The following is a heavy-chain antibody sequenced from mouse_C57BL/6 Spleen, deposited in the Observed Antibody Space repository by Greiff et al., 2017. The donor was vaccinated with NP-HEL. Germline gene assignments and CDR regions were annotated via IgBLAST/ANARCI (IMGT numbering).Heavy chain of an antibody. CDR2: IDPENGDT. Sequence: VQLKESGAELVRPGASVKLSCTASGFNIKDDYMHWVKQRPEQGLEWIGWIDPENGDTEYASKFQGKATITADTSSNTAYLQLSSLTSEDTAVYYCTTRGNSNYAMDYWGQGTSVTVSS. CDR1: GFNIKDDY. CDR3: TTRGNSNYAMDY. V-gene: IGHV14-4*01. D-gene: IGHD2-5*01. J-gene: IGHJ4*01.